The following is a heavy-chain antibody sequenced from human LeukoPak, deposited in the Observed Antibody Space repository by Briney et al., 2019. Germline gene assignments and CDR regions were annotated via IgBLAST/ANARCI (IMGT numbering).Heavy chain of an antibody. V-gene: IGHV3-23*01. CDR1: GFTFSSYA. D-gene: IGHD6-13*01. CDR3: AKDPGIAAAGARGGFDY. CDR2: ISGSGGST. J-gene: IGHJ4*02. Sequence: GGSLRLSCAASGFTFSSYAMSWVRQAPGKGLEWVSAISGSGGSTYYADSVKGRFTISRDNSKNTLYLQMNSLRAEDAAVYYCAKDPGIAAAGARGGFDYWGQGTLVTVSS.